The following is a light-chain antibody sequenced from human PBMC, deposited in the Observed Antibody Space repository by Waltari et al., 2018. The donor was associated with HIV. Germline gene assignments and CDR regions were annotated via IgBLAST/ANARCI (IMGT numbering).Light chain of an antibody. CDR2: WAS. J-gene: IGKJ3*01. CDR1: QSVLYSSNNKNF. V-gene: IGKV4-1*01. Sequence: DIVLTQSPDSLAVSLGERATINCKSSQSVLYSSNNKNFLAWYQQKPGQPPKLLVYWASSREFGVPDRFSVSGSGTDFTLTISSLQAEDVAVYYCQQYYTTPRTFGPGTTVDIK. CDR3: QQYYTTPRT.